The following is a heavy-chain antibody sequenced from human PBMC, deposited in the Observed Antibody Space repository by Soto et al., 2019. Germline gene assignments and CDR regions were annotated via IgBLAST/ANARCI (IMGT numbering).Heavy chain of an antibody. Sequence: GGSLRLSCAASGFTFSSYAMHWVRQAPGKGLQWVAVISYDGSNKYFADSVKGRFTISRDNSKNTLYLEMNSLRAEDTAVYYCARGPSSLTRFDYWGQGTLVTVSS. CDR1: GFTFSSYA. J-gene: IGHJ4*02. D-gene: IGHD2-2*01. V-gene: IGHV3-30-3*01. CDR2: ISYDGSNK. CDR3: ARGPSSLTRFDY.